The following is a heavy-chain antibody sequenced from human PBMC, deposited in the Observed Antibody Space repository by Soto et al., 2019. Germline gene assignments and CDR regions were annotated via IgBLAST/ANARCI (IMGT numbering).Heavy chain of an antibody. CDR2: ISYDGSNT. CDR3: AKEGGLSGSYYISSSYYFNY. CDR1: GFTFSSYG. V-gene: IGHV3-30*18. J-gene: IGHJ4*02. D-gene: IGHD1-26*01. Sequence: LTLSCAASGFTFSSYGMHWVRQAPGKGLEWVAIISYDGSNTYYADSVKGRFTISRDNSKNTLYRQMNSLRAEDTSVYYCAKEGGLSGSYYISSSYYFNYWGQGTLVTVSS.